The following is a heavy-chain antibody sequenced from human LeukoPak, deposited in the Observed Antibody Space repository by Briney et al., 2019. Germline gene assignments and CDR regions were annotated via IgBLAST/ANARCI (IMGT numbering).Heavy chain of an antibody. D-gene: IGHD3-22*01. Sequence: PGGSLRLSCAASGFPFSPYAMRWVRQAPGKGLEWVSGVSGSGGSTYYADSVKGRFTISRDNSKNTLYLQMNSLRAEDPAVYYCAKSDYYDSSVHPSSFEYWGQGTLVTVSS. J-gene: IGHJ4*02. CDR3: AKSDYYDSSVHPSSFEY. CDR2: VSGSGGST. CDR1: GFPFSPYA. V-gene: IGHV3-23*01.